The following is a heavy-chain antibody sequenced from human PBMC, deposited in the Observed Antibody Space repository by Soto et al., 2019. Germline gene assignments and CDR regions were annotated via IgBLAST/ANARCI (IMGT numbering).Heavy chain of an antibody. CDR1: GYTFTSYY. V-gene: IGHV1-46*01. Sequence: QVQLVQAGAEVKKPGASVKVSCKASGYTFTSYYMHWVRQAPGQGLEWMGIINPRGGSTSYAQKFQGRVTMTRDTSTSTVYMELSSLRSEDTAVYYCASGIAAADAENYWGQGTLVTVSS. CDR3: ASGIAAADAENY. D-gene: IGHD6-13*01. J-gene: IGHJ4*02. CDR2: INPRGGST.